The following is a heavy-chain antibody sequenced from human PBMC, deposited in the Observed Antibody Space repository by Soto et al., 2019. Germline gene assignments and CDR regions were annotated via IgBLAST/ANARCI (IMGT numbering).Heavy chain of an antibody. D-gene: IGHD2-15*01. CDR1: GYTFSSHY. V-gene: IGHV1-46*01. Sequence: QVQLVQSGAEVKKPGASVTVSCKTSGYTFSSHYIHWVRQAPGQGLEWMGLINPSGGSTDYAQKFRRRVTVTRDTSTSTVYMELSSLTSEDTAVYYCARLNYGGSSAWFDPWGQGTLVTVSS. CDR3: ARLNYGGSSAWFDP. CDR2: INPSGGST. J-gene: IGHJ5*02.